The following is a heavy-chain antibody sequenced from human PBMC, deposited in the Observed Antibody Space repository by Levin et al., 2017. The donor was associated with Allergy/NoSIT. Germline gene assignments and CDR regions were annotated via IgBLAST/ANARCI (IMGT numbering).Heavy chain of an antibody. J-gene: IGHJ5*02. V-gene: IGHV1-8*01. CDR2: MNPNSGNT. Sequence: ASVKVSCKASGYTFTSYDINWVRQATGQGLEWMGWMNPNSGNTGYAQKFQGRVTMTRNTSISTAYMELSSLRSEDTAVYYCARVRCSGGSCYSDWFDPWGQGTLVTVSS. CDR3: ARVRCSGGSCYSDWFDP. CDR1: GYTFTSYD. D-gene: IGHD2-15*01.